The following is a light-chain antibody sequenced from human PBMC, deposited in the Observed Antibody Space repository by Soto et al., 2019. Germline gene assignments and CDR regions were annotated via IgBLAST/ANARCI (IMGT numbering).Light chain of an antibody. CDR2: GAS. Sequence: TQMTQSPSLLSASVGDEVTITCRASRGISTYLAWYQQRPGKVPKLLISGASSLESGVPSRFSGSGSGTDFTLTISSLHPEDVATYYCQKYNTAPYTFGQGTKLEIK. V-gene: IGKV1-27*01. CDR1: RGISTY. J-gene: IGKJ2*01. CDR3: QKYNTAPYT.